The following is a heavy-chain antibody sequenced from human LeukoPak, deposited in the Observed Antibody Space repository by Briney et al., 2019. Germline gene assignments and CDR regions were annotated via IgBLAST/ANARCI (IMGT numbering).Heavy chain of an antibody. Sequence: PVGSLRLSCAASGFTFDDYDMSWVRQAPGKGLEWVSGINWNGGSTGYADSVKGRFTISRDNAKNSLYLQMNSLRAEDTALYYCARDGLVDTPMGAGYWGQGTLVTVSS. CDR1: GFTFDDYD. D-gene: IGHD5-18*01. CDR3: ARDGLVDTPMGAGY. V-gene: IGHV3-20*04. CDR2: INWNGGST. J-gene: IGHJ4*02.